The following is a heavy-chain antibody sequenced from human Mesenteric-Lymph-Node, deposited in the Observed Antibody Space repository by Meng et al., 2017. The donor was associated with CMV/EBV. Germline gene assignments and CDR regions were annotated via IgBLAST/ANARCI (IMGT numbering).Heavy chain of an antibody. V-gene: IGHV1-24*01. CDR1: GYTLTGLS. Sequence: SGYTLTGLSKRWVREAPGKGLEWMGGFDPEDGETIYGQKFQGRVTMTGDTSTDTAYMELSSLRSEDTAVYYCATDLVVYYGSGSYTDYWGQGTLVTVSS. CDR2: FDPEDGET. D-gene: IGHD3-10*01. CDR3: ATDLVVYYGSGSYTDY. J-gene: IGHJ4*01.